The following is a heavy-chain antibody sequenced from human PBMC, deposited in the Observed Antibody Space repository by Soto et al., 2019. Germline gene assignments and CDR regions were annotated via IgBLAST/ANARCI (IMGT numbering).Heavy chain of an antibody. J-gene: IGHJ6*02. V-gene: IGHV1-69*13. D-gene: IGHD5-18*01. Sequence: GASVKVSCKASGGTFSSYAISWVRQAPGQGLEWMGGIIPIFGTANYAQKFQGRVTITADESTSTAYMELSSLRSEDTAVYYCARGDTAMDPILHYYYGMDFWGQGTTVTVSS. CDR1: GGTFSSYA. CDR2: IIPIFGTA. CDR3: ARGDTAMDPILHYYYGMDF.